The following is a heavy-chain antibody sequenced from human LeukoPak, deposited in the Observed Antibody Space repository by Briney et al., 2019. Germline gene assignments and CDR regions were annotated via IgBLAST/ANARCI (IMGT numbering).Heavy chain of an antibody. CDR2: IYTSGST. Sequence: PSETLSLTCTVSGGSISSYYWSWIRPPARKGLEGIGRIYTSGSTNYNPSLKSRVTMSVDTSKNQFSLKLSSVTAADTAVYYCARDRLGRDGYNYFDYWGQGTLVTVSS. J-gene: IGHJ4*02. CDR1: GGSISSYY. CDR3: ARDRLGRDGYNYFDY. D-gene: IGHD5-24*01. V-gene: IGHV4-4*07.